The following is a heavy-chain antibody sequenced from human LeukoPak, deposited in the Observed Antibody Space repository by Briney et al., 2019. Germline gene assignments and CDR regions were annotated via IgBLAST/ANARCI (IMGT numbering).Heavy chain of an antibody. Sequence: GGSLRLSCAASGFTFSSYAMSWVRQAPGKGLEWVSAISGSGGSTYYADSVKGRFTISRDNSKNTLYLQMNSLRAEDTAVYYCAKAWDYDILTGYYLYYFDHWGQGTLVTVSS. CDR3: AKAWDYDILTGYYLYYFDH. V-gene: IGHV3-23*01. D-gene: IGHD3-9*01. CDR2: ISGSGGST. J-gene: IGHJ4*02. CDR1: GFTFSSYA.